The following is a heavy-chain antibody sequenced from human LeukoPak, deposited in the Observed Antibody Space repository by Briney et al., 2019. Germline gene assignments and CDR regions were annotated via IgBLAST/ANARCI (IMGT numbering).Heavy chain of an antibody. D-gene: IGHD4-17*01. J-gene: IGHJ5*02. V-gene: IGHV1-24*01. Sequence: GASVKVPCKVSGYTLTELSMHWVRQAPGKGLEWMGGFDPEDGETIYAQKLQGRVTMTEDTSTDTAYMELSSLRSEDTAVYYCATDRQLRGLPEAGFDPWGQGTLVTVSS. CDR3: ATDRQLRGLPEAGFDP. CDR1: GYTLTELS. CDR2: FDPEDGET.